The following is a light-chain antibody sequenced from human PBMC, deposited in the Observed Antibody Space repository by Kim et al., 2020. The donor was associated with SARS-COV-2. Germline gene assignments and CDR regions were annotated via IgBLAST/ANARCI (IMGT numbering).Light chain of an antibody. Sequence: DIQMTQSPSTLSASVGDRVTITCRASQSISSWLAWYQQKPGKAPKLLIYDASSLESGVPSRFSGSGSGTECTLTISSLQPDDFATYYCHQYNSYSWTFGQGTKVDIK. CDR1: QSISSW. CDR3: HQYNSYSWT. V-gene: IGKV1-5*01. J-gene: IGKJ1*01. CDR2: DAS.